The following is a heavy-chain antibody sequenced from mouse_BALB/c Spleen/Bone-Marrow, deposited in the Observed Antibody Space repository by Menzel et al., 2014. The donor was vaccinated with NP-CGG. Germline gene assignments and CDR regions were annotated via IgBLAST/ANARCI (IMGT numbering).Heavy chain of an antibody. J-gene: IGHJ2*01. V-gene: IGHV7-3*02. CDR2: IRNKANGYTT. Sequence: EVQVVESGGGLVQPGGSLRLSCAPSGFTFTDYFMTWVRQPPGKALEWLGFIRNKANGYTTEYSASVKGRFTISRNNSQSILYLQMNTLRAEDSATYYCARGYYDDYWGQGTTLTVSS. D-gene: IGHD2-4*01. CDR3: ARGYYDDY. CDR1: GFTFTDYF.